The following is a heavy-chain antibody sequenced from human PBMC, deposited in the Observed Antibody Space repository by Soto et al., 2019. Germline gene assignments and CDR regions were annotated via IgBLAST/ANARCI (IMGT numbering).Heavy chain of an antibody. CDR3: ARGRGSTGYLGREHYFDY. D-gene: IGHD2-2*01. CDR1: GFSFTNNY. J-gene: IGHJ4*02. V-gene: IGHV3-66*01. Sequence: EVQVVESGGGLVQPGGSRRPSCPAPGFSFTNNYRNGVRQPPGKGLEGVFIIDIGGNTHSADSVKDRFTISGDNSRKTLYLDMDSLRAEDTAVYYCARGRGSTGYLGREHYFDYWGQGTLVTVSP. CDR2: IDIGGNT.